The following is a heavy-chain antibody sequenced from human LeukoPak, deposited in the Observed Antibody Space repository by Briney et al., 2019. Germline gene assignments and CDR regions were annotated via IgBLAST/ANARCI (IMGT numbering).Heavy chain of an antibody. D-gene: IGHD3-10*01. CDR2: INHSGST. CDR3: ARLTKNDSGSYRFGKKKRGYMDV. V-gene: IGHV4-34*01. Sequence: SETLSLTCAVYGGSFSGYYWSWIRQPPGKGLEWIGEINHSGSTNYNPSLESRVTISVDTSKNQFSLKLSSVTAADTAVYYCARLTKNDSGSYRFGKKKRGYMDVWGKGTTVTISS. CDR1: GGSFSGYY. J-gene: IGHJ6*03.